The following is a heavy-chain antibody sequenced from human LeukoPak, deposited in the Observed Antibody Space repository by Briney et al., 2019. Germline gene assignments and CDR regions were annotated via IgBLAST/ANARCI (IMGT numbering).Heavy chain of an antibody. D-gene: IGHD4-11*01. J-gene: IGHJ6*02. CDR2: IYTSGST. V-gene: IGHV4-61*02. CDR1: GGSISSGSYY. Sequence: PSQTLSLTCAVSGGSISSGSYYWSWNRQPAGKGLEWIGRIYTSGSTNYNPSLKSRVTISVDTSKNQFSLKLSSVTAADTAVYYCARAYYSNYVDGMDVWGQGTTVTVSS. CDR3: ARAYYSNYVDGMDV.